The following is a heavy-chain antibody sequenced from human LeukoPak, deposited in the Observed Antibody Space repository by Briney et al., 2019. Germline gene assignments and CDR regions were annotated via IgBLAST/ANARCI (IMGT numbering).Heavy chain of an antibody. Sequence: GASVKVSCKASGYTFTSYGISWVRQAPGQGLEWMGWISAYNGNTNYAQKLQGRVTMTTDTSTSTAYMELRSLRSDDTAVYYCATAPMDTAKVHNDFDYWGQGTLVTVSS. V-gene: IGHV1-18*01. CDR3: ATAPMDTAKVHNDFDY. J-gene: IGHJ4*02. CDR2: ISAYNGNT. CDR1: GYTFTSYG. D-gene: IGHD5-18*01.